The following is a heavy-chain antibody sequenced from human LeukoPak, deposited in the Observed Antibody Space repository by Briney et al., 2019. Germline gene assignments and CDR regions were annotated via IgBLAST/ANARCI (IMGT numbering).Heavy chain of an antibody. D-gene: IGHD4-11*01. CDR3: ARSGGLQKFDY. CDR2: ISYDGSNK. Sequence: GGSLRLSCAASGFTFSSYGMHWVRQAPGKGLEWVAVISYDGSNKYYADSVKGRFTISRDNSKNTLYLQMNSLRTEDTAVYYCARSGGLQKFDYWGQGTLVTVSS. CDR1: GFTFSSYG. V-gene: IGHV3-30*03. J-gene: IGHJ4*02.